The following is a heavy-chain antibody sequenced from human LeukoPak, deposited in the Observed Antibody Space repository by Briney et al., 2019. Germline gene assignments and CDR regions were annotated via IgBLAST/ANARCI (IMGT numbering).Heavy chain of an antibody. CDR2: IWYDGSNK. J-gene: IGHJ4*02. V-gene: IGHV3-33*01. CDR3: ARDRYYYDSSGYYGPFDY. D-gene: IGHD3-22*01. Sequence: SCKASGYTFTNYFMHWVRQAPGKGLEWVAVIWYDGSNKYYADSVKGRFTISRDNSKNTLYLQMNSLRAEDTAVYYCARDRYYYDSSGYYGPFDYWGQGTLVTVSS. CDR1: GYTFTNYF.